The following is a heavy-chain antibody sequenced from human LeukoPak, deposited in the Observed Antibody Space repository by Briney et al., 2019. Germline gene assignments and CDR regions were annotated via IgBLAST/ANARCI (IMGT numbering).Heavy chain of an antibody. V-gene: IGHV4-59*08. CDR3: TRQSIAVADHFDY. J-gene: IGHJ4*02. CDR1: GGSVSSYY. CDR2: IYYSGST. D-gene: IGHD6-19*01. Sequence: SETLSLTCTVSGGSVSSYYWSWIRQPPGKGLEWIGYIYYSGSTNYNPSLKSRVTISVDTSKNQFSLKLSSVTAADTAVYYCTRQSIAVADHFDYWGQGTLVTVSS.